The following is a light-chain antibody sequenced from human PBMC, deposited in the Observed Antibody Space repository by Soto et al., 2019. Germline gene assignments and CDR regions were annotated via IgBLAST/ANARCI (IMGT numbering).Light chain of an antibody. J-gene: IGLJ2*01. V-gene: IGLV1-44*01. CDR1: SSNIGSNT. CDR2: SNS. CDR3: AAWDDSLNGPV. Sequence: QSVLTQPPSASGTPGQRVTMSCSGSSSNIGSNTVNWYQQLPGTAPKLLIYSNSQRPSGVPDRFSGSKSGTSASLAISGLQSEDETDYYCAAWDDSLNGPVFGGGTKVTVL.